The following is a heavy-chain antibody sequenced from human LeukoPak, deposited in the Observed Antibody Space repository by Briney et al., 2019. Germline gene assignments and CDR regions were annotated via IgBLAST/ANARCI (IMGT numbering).Heavy chain of an antibody. Sequence: ASVKVSCKASGYTFISYGISWVRQAPGQGLEWMGWISAYNVNTNYAQNLQGRVTMTTDTSTSTAYMELRTLRSDDTAVYYCARDHRYVIAAALDYWGQGTLVTVSS. V-gene: IGHV1-18*01. J-gene: IGHJ4*02. D-gene: IGHD6-13*01. CDR3: ARDHRYVIAAALDY. CDR1: GYTFISYG. CDR2: ISAYNVNT.